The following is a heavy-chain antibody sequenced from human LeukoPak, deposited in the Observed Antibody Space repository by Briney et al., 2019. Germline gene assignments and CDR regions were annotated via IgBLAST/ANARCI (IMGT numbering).Heavy chain of an antibody. Sequence: SVKVSCKASGYTFTSYYMHWVRQAPGQGLEWMGGIIPIFGTANYAQKFHDRVTITADESTSTAFMELSSLRSDDTAMYYCARVVVVVPEGLDHWGQGTLVTVSS. CDR1: GYTFTSYY. V-gene: IGHV1-69*13. D-gene: IGHD2-2*01. CDR3: ARVVVVVPEGLDH. J-gene: IGHJ4*02. CDR2: IIPIFGTA.